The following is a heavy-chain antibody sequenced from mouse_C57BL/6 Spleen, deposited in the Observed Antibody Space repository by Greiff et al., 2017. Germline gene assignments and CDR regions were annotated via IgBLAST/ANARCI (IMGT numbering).Heavy chain of an antibody. J-gene: IGHJ3*01. CDR2: IDPEDGET. D-gene: IGHD1-1*01. Sequence: VHVKQSGAELVKPGASVKLSCTASGFNIKDYYMHWVKQRTEQGLEWIGRIDPEDGETKYAPKFPGKATITADTSSNTAYLQLSSLTSEDTAVYNYARGVDTTEVPRDWGQGTLVTVSA. CDR3: ARGVDTTEVPRD. CDR1: GFNIKDYY. V-gene: IGHV14-2*01.